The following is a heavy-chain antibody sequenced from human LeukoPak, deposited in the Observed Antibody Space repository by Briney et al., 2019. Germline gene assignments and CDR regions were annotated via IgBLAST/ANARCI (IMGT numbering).Heavy chain of an antibody. CDR3: ARDISSSWYSDWFDP. CDR2: ISAYNGNT. V-gene: IGHV1-18*01. D-gene: IGHD6-13*01. J-gene: IGHJ5*02. CDR1: GYTFTSYG. Sequence: ASVKVFYKASGYTFTSYGISWVRQAPGQGLEWMGWISAYNGNTNYAQKLQGRVTMTTDTSTSTAYMELRSLRSDDTAVYYCARDISSSWYSDWFDPWGPGSLVTVSS.